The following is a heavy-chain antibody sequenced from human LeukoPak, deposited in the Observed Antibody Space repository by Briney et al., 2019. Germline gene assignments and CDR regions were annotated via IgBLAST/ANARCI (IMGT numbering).Heavy chain of an antibody. D-gene: IGHD6-19*01. CDR2: VIPIFGTA. V-gene: IGHV1-69*13. CDR1: GGTFSSYA. CDR3: AREPCSGWYRFRCYFDY. J-gene: IGHJ4*02. Sequence: GASVTGSCKASGGTFSSYAISWVRQGPGHGLEWMGGVIPIFGTANYAQKFQGRVTITADESTSTAYMELRSLRSEDTAVYYCAREPCSGWYRFRCYFDYWGQGTLATVSS.